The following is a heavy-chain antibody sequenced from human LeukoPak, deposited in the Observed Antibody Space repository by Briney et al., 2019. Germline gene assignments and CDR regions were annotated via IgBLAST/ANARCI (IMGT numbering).Heavy chain of an antibody. J-gene: IGHJ4*02. D-gene: IGHD3-3*01. CDR1: GGSISSYC. CDR2: IYYSGST. CDR3: AGRSSIWSGYQDTLYYFDS. Sequence: PSETLSLTCTVSGGSISSYCWSWIRQPPGKRLEWIGHIYYSGSTNYNPSLKSRVTISVDTSKNQFSLKLSSVTAADTAVYYCAGRSSIWSGYQDTLYYFDSWGQGTLVTVSS. V-gene: IGHV4-59*01.